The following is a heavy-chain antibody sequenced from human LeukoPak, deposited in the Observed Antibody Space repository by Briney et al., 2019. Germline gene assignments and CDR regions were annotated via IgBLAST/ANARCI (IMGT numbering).Heavy chain of an antibody. CDR1: VCTFSTCY. D-gene: IGHD6-6*01. CDR2: INPSNGDT. CDR3: PREEPLSIITTRHLDY. V-gene: IGHV1-46*01. J-gene: IGHJ4*02. Sequence: ASVKVSCKASVCTFSTCYIHSRLHAPGQGLEWMGIINPSNGDTTYAQKFQGRVTMTRDTSTTTVYMELTSLRSEDTAVYHCPREEPLSIITTRHLDYWGQGTLVTVSS.